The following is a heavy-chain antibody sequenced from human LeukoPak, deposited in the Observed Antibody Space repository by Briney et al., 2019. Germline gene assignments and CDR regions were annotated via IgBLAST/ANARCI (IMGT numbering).Heavy chain of an antibody. CDR3: ARDTYYDFWSGRNPHDAFDI. D-gene: IGHD3-3*01. J-gene: IGHJ3*02. CDR2: ISYDGSNK. V-gene: IGHV3-30-3*01. Sequence: PGGSLRLSCAASGFTFSSYAMSWVRQAPGKGLEWVAVISYDGSNKYYADSVKGRFTISRDNSKNTLYLQMNSLRAEDTAVYYCARDTYYDFWSGRNPHDAFDIWGQGTMVTVSS. CDR1: GFTFSSYA.